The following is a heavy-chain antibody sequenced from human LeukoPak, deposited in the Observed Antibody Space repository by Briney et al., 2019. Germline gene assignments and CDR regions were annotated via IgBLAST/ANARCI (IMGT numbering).Heavy chain of an antibody. CDR1: GFTFSDYY. CDR3: ARVYSGTRYDRDI. V-gene: IGHV3-11*04. J-gene: IGHJ4*02. D-gene: IGHD3-9*01. CDR2: ITGSGNTI. Sequence: PGGSLRLSCAASGFTFSDYYMGWIRQAPGKGLEWVAYITGSGNTIHYADSVKGRFTISRDNAVNSVYLQMNSLTVEDAAVYFCARVYSGTRYDRDIWGQGTLVTVSS.